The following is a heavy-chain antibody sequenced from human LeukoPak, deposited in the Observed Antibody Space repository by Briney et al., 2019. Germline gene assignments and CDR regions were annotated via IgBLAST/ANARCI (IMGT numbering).Heavy chain of an antibody. Sequence: SETLSLTCTVSGGSISSSSYYWGWIRQPPGKGLEWIGSIYYSGSTYYNPSLKSRVTISVDTSKNQFSLKLSSVTAADTAVYYCARHLSGHSSSWYDYYYYMDVWGKGTTVTVSS. CDR3: ARHLSGHSSSWYDYYYYMDV. V-gene: IGHV4-39*01. J-gene: IGHJ6*03. CDR2: IYYSGST. CDR1: GGSISSSSYY. D-gene: IGHD6-13*01.